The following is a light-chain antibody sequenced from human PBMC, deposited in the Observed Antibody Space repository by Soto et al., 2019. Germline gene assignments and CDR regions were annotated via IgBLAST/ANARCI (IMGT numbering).Light chain of an antibody. Sequence: EIVMTQSPATLSVSPGERATLSCRASQSVSNNLAWYQQKPGQAPRLLIYAASTRDTGIPARFTGSGSGTEFSLTISSLQSEDFAVYYCQQYNNWPPLTFGGGTKVEIK. CDR1: QSVSNN. J-gene: IGKJ4*01. V-gene: IGKV3-15*01. CDR2: AAS. CDR3: QQYNNWPPLT.